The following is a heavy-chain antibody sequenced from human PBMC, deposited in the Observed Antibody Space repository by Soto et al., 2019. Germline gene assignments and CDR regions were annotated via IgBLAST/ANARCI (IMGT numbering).Heavy chain of an antibody. Sequence: PSETLSLTCTVSGCSISSYYWSWIRQPPGKGLEWIGYIYYSGSTNYNPSLKSRVTISVDTSKNQFSLKLSSVTAADMAVYYCARSVDPWGQGTLVTVSS. V-gene: IGHV4-59*08. CDR1: GCSISSYY. CDR3: ARSVDP. CDR2: IYYSGST. J-gene: IGHJ5*02.